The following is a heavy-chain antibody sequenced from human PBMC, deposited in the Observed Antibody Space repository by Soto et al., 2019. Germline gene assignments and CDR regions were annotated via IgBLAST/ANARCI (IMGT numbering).Heavy chain of an antibody. Sequence: SQTLSLTCAISGDSVSSNTASWNWIRQSPSRGLEWLGRTYFRSKLYNDYAVSVKSRIIINPDTSNNQFSLQLNSVTPEDTAVYFCEKGDNLGPKTGYAFDPWGQGIMVTVSS. CDR1: GDSVSSNTAS. CDR3: EKGDNLGPKTGYAFDP. CDR2: TYFRSKLYN. J-gene: IGHJ5*02. D-gene: IGHD5-12*01. V-gene: IGHV6-1*01.